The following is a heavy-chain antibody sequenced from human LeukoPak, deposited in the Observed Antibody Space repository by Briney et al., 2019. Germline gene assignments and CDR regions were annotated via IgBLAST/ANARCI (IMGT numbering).Heavy chain of an antibody. V-gene: IGHV3-7*01. CDR3: ARSSGWNVIDR. Sequence: GGSLRLSCAASGFTFSNYWMSWVRQAPGKGLEWVANIKQDGGETYYVDSVKGRFTISRDNAKKSLCLQMNSLRAEDTGFYYCARSSGWNVIDRWGQGTLVTVSS. CDR1: GFTFSNYW. CDR2: IKQDGGET. J-gene: IGHJ5*02. D-gene: IGHD6-19*01.